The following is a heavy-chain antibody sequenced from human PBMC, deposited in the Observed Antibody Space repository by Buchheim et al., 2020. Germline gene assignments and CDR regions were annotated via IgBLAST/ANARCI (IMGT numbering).Heavy chain of an antibody. Sequence: QVQLVQSGAEVKKPGSSVKVSCKASGGTFSSYTISWVRQAPGQGLEWMGRIIPILGIANYAQKFQGRVTITADKSTSTAYMELSSLRSEDTAAYYCARAPWDIVVVPAAIDYYYYYGMDVWGQGTT. CDR1: GGTFSSYT. CDR3: ARAPWDIVVVPAAIDYYYYYGMDV. J-gene: IGHJ6*02. D-gene: IGHD2-2*01. V-gene: IGHV1-69*02. CDR2: IIPILGIA.